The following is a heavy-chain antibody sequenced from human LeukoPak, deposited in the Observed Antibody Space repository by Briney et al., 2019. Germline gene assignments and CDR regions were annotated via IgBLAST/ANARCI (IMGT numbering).Heavy chain of an antibody. CDR1: GGSIRNYY. J-gene: IGHJ3*01. Sequence: WETLSLTCSVSGGSIRNYYWSWIRQSAGRGLELIGRIHSSGSTNYNPSLKSRVTMSVDTSKNQFSLKLSSVTAADTAVYYCARDIQLLVRSGFDLWGQGTMVTVSS. CDR2: IHSSGST. CDR3: ARDIQLLVRSGFDL. V-gene: IGHV4-4*07. D-gene: IGHD1-1*01.